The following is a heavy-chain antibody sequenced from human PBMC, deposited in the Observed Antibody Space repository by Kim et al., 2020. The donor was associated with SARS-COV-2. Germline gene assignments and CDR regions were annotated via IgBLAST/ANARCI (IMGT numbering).Heavy chain of an antibody. J-gene: IGHJ4*02. CDR3: ARVTDSSGYYFDY. D-gene: IGHD3-22*01. Sequence: YNPSLKSRVTISVDTSKNQFSLKLSSVTAADTAVYYCARVTDSSGYYFDYWGQGTLVTVSS. V-gene: IGHV4-31*02.